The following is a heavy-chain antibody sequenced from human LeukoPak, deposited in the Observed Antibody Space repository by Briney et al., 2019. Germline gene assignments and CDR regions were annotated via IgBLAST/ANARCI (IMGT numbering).Heavy chain of an antibody. D-gene: IGHD6-19*01. Sequence: GGSLRLSCAASGFTFNIYTMTWVRQAPGKGLEWVSIISDNGDYTYYADSVKGRLTISRDNSKNTVYLQMNSLRAEDTAIYYCAKSRGIYDNSGWRTFDYWGQGTLVTVSS. CDR1: GFTFNIYT. CDR2: ISDNGDYT. CDR3: AKSRGIYDNSGWRTFDY. V-gene: IGHV3-23*01. J-gene: IGHJ4*02.